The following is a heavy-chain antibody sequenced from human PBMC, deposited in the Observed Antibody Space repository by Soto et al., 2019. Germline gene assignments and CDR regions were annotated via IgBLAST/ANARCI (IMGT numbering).Heavy chain of an antibody. CDR2: ISSSSSTI. Sequence: GGSLRLSCAASGFTFSSYSMNWVRQAPGKGLEWVSYISSSSSTIYYADSVKGRFTISRDNAKNSLYLQMNSLRAEDTAVYYCARDPNLCSSTSCYYYYYMDVWGKGTTVTVSS. V-gene: IGHV3-48*01. CDR1: GFTFSSYS. D-gene: IGHD2-2*01. CDR3: ARDPNLCSSTSCYYYYYMDV. J-gene: IGHJ6*03.